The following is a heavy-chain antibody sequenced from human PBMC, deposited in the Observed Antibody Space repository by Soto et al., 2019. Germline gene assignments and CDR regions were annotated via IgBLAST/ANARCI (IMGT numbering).Heavy chain of an antibody. J-gene: IGHJ4*02. CDR2: IWYDGSNK. CDR1: GFTFSSYG. Sequence: GVSLRLSWSASGFTFSSYGMHWVRQDPGKGLEWVAVIWYDGSNKYYADSVKGRFTISRDNSKNTLYLQMNSLRAEDTAVYYCAREYTYYGSGSAPFEYWGQGTLVTVSS. V-gene: IGHV3-33*01. D-gene: IGHD3-10*01. CDR3: AREYTYYGSGSAPFEY.